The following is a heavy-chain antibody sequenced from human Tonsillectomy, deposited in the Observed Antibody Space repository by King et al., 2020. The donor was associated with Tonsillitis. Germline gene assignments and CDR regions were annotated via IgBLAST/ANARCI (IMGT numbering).Heavy chain of an antibody. D-gene: IGHD1-20*01. CDR3: ARDKVTGSYDAFDI. CDR2: ISDDGSSK. V-gene: IGHV3-30*04. CDR1: GFTFITYA. J-gene: IGHJ3*02. Sequence: VQLVESGGGVVQPGRSLRLSCAASGFTFITYAMHWVRQAPGKGLEWVAVISDDGSSKYSVDSVKGRFTISRDNSKNTLYLQMNSLRAEDTAVYYCARDKVTGSYDAFDIWGQGTMVTVSS.